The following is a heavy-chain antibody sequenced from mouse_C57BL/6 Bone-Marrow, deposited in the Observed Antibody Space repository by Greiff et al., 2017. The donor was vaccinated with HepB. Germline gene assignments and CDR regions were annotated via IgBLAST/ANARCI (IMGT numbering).Heavy chain of an antibody. D-gene: IGHD1-1*01. J-gene: IGHJ4*01. Sequence: VQLQQPGAELVKPGASVKMSCKVSGYTFTSYWITWVKQRPGQGLEWIGDIYPGSGSTNYNEKFKSNATLTVDTSSSTAYMQLSSLTSEDAAVYYCAREGVLLRSIYAMDYWGQGTSVTVSS. CDR3: AREGVLLRSIYAMDY. V-gene: IGHV1-55*01. CDR1: GYTFTSYW. CDR2: IYPGSGST.